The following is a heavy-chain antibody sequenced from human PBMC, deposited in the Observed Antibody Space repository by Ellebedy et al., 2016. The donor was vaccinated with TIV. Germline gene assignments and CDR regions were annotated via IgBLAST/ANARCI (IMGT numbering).Heavy chain of an antibody. CDR3: ARGALRTPQSDY. D-gene: IGHD2-15*01. CDR1: GYSFTSYW. J-gene: IGHJ4*02. Sequence: GESLKISCKDSGYSFTSYWIGWVRQMPGKGLEWVAIIYPGDSATRYSPSFQGQVTISADTSISTAYLQWSSLKASDTAMYYCARGALRTPQSDYWGQGTLVTVSS. CDR2: IYPGDSAT. V-gene: IGHV5-51*01.